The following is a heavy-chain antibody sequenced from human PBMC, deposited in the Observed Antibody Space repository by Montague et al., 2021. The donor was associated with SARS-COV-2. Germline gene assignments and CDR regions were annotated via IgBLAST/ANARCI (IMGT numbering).Heavy chain of an antibody. CDR3: ARGRTGTTFYYYYYYGMDV. CDR2: INHSGST. V-gene: IGHV4-34*01. J-gene: IGHJ6*02. Sequence: SETLSLTCAVYGGSFSGYYWSWIRQPPGKGLEWIGEINHSGSTNYNPSLKSRVTISVDTSKNQFSPKLSSVTAADTAVYYCARGRTGTTFYYYYYYGMDVWGQGTTVTGSS. CDR1: GGSFSGYY. D-gene: IGHD1-7*01.